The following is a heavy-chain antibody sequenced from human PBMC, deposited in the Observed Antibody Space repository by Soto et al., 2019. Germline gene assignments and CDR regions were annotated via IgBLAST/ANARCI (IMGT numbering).Heavy chain of an antibody. CDR3: ARGAGTKAFDI. CDR1: GFTFSSYA. V-gene: IGHV3-30-3*01. J-gene: IGHJ3*02. Sequence: QVQLVESGGGVVQPGRSLRLSCAASGFTFSSYAMHWVRQAPGKGLEWVAVISYDGSNKYYADSVKGRFTISRDNSKNTLHLQMNSLRAEDTAVYYCARGAGTKAFDIWGQGTMVTVSS. CDR2: ISYDGSNK. D-gene: IGHD6-19*01.